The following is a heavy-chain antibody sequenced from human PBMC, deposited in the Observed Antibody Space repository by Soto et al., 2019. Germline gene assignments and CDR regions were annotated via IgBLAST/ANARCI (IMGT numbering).Heavy chain of an antibody. Sequence: SETLSLTXTVSGGSISSGDYYWSWIRQPPGKGLEWIGYIYYSGSTYYNPSLKSRVTISVDTSKNQFSLKLSSVTAADTAVYYCARIDSSGYYGEYYYGMDVWGQGTTVTVSS. CDR1: GGSISSGDYY. D-gene: IGHD3-22*01. V-gene: IGHV4-30-4*01. J-gene: IGHJ6*02. CDR2: IYYSGST. CDR3: ARIDSSGYYGEYYYGMDV.